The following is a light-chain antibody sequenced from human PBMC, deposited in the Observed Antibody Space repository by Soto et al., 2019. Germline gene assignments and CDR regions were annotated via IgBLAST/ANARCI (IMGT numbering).Light chain of an antibody. V-gene: IGLV1-40*01. Sequence: QSVLTQPPSVSGAPGQRVTLSCTGSSSNIGAGYDVHWYQQLPGTAPQLLIYGTSKRPSGVPDRFSGSKSGTSASLAITGLQAEDEADYYCQSYDSSLSVVFGGGTKLTVL. CDR3: QSYDSSLSVV. J-gene: IGLJ2*01. CDR2: GTS. CDR1: SSNIGAGYD.